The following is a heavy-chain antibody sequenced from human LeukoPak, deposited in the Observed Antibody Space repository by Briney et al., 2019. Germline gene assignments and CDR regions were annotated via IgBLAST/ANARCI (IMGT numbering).Heavy chain of an antibody. D-gene: IGHD6-19*01. Sequence: GESLKISCKGSGYSFTSYWIGWVRQMPGKGLEWMGIIYPGDSDTRYSPSFQGQVTISADKSISTAYLQWSSLKASDTAMYYCARHSTQWLAADWSWFDPWGREPWSPSPQ. J-gene: IGHJ5*02. V-gene: IGHV5-51*01. CDR1: GYSFTSYW. CDR3: ARHSTQWLAADWSWFDP. CDR2: IYPGDSDT.